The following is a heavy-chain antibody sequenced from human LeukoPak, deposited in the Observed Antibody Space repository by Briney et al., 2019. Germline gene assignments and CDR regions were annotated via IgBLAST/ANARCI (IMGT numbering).Heavy chain of an antibody. V-gene: IGHV3-33*01. CDR2: IWSDGSNK. D-gene: IGHD1-26*01. Sequence: PGGSLRLSCAASGFTFSSYGMHWVRQTPGKGLEWVAIIWSDGSNKYYADSVKGRFTISRDNSKNTLYLQMNGLRAEDTAVYYCARGSGSFSGGFDYWGQGTLVTVSS. CDR1: GFTFSSYG. J-gene: IGHJ4*02. CDR3: ARGSGSFSGGFDY.